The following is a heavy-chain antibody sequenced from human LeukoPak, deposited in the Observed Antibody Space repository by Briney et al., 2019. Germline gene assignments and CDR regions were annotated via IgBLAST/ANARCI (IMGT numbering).Heavy chain of an antibody. CDR1: GGSISSYY. CDR3: ACGRRPYYYDSS. Sequence: SETLSLTCTVSGGSISSYYWSWIRQPPGKGLEWIGYIYYSGSTNYNPSLKSRVTISGDTSKNQFSLKLSSVTAADTAVCYCACGRRPYYYDSSWGQGTLVTVSS. J-gene: IGHJ4*02. V-gene: IGHV4-59*01. CDR2: IYYSGST. D-gene: IGHD3-22*01.